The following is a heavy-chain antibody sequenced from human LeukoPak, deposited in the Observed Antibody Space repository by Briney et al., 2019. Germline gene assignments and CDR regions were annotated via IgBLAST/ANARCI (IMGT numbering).Heavy chain of an antibody. Sequence: GESLKISCKGSGYSFTTYWIGWVGQMPGKGLEWMGIIYPGDSDTRYSPSFQGQVTISADKSINTAYLEWSSLKASDTAMYYCARTRAYSTSSYYFDYWGQGTLVTVSS. CDR2: IYPGDSDT. V-gene: IGHV5-51*01. D-gene: IGHD6-6*01. CDR1: GYSFTTYW. CDR3: ARTRAYSTSSYYFDY. J-gene: IGHJ4*02.